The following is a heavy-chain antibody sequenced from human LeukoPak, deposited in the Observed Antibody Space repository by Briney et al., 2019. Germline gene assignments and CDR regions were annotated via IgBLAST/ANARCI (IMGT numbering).Heavy chain of an antibody. CDR3: AKDQGY. Sequence: GGSLRLSRAASGFTFNTNAMTWVRQAPGKGLEWVSAISGSGGTTYYADSVKGRFTISRDNSKNTVFLQMDSLRADDTAVYYCAKDQGYWGQGTLVTVSS. V-gene: IGHV3-23*01. CDR1: GFTFNTNA. J-gene: IGHJ4*02. CDR2: ISGSGGTT.